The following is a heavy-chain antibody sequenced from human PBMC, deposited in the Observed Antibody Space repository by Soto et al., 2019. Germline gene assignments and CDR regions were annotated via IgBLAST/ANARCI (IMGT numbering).Heavy chain of an antibody. D-gene: IGHD3-10*01. J-gene: IGHJ4*02. CDR3: ARGRYGEY. V-gene: IGHV1-18*01. CDR2: ISAHNGNT. Sequence: QVHLVQSGAEVKKPGASVKVSCQGSGYAFTTYGITWVRQAPGQGLEWMGWISAHNGNTNYAQKLQGRVTVTRDTSTSTAYMELRRLRYDDTAGYYCARGRYGEYWGQGALVTVSS. CDR1: GYAFTTYG.